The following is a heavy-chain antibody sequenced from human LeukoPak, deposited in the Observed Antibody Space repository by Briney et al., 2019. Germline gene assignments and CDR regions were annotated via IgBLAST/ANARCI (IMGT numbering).Heavy chain of an antibody. J-gene: IGHJ4*02. CDR1: GYIFTNYY. V-gene: IGHV1-46*01. CDR2: INPVGGVT. CDR3: AKLLYYYDSSQPY. Sequence: ASVKVSCKASGYIFTNYYLYWVRQAPGQGLEWMGVINPVGGVTTYAQRFQGRVTMTRDTSTSTFDMELSSLKSEDTAVYYCAKLLYYYDSSQPYWGQGTLVTVSS. D-gene: IGHD3-22*01.